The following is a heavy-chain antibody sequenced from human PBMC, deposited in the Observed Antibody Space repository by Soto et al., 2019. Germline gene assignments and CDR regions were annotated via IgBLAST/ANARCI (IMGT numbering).Heavy chain of an antibody. CDR2: ISSGGNTT. CDR3: VREATSIDKFGMDV. J-gene: IGHJ6*02. Sequence: GGPLRVSCAASGFTFSTYLMHWVRHAPGKGLVWVSHISSGGNTTNYADSVKGRFTISRDNARSTLYLQMNSLRAEDTAVYYCVREATSIDKFGMDVWGQGTTVTVS. CDR1: GFTFSTYL. V-gene: IGHV3-74*01. D-gene: IGHD3-9*01.